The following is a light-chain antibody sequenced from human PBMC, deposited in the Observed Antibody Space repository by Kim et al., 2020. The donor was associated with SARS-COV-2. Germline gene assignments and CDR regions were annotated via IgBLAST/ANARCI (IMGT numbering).Light chain of an antibody. Sequence: DIQLTQSPSTLSPSIGDRVTITCRASQTIRDRLAWYQQKPGNAPKLLIYKASTLEDDVPSRFSGSGSGTEFTLTISSLQADDLATYYCQHYDAYYTFGQGTKLEIK. CDR2: KAS. J-gene: IGKJ2*01. V-gene: IGKV1-5*03. CDR1: QTIRDR. CDR3: QHYDAYYT.